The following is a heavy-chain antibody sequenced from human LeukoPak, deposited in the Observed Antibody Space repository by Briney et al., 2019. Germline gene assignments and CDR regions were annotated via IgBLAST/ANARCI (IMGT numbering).Heavy chain of an antibody. D-gene: IGHD3-22*01. Sequence: PGGSLRLSCAASGFTFSSYSMNWVRQAPGKGLEWVSFISSSSSYIYYADPVKGRFTISRDNAKNSLYLQMNSLRSEDTAVYYCAAEPNYYDSSGYYPALDYWGQGTLVTVSS. CDR1: GFTFSSYS. CDR2: ISSSSSYI. J-gene: IGHJ4*02. V-gene: IGHV3-21*04. CDR3: AAEPNYYDSSGYYPALDY.